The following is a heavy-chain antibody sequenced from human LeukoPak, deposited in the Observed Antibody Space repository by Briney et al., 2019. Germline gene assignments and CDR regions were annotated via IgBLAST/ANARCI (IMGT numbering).Heavy chain of an antibody. D-gene: IGHD1-26*01. CDR1: GGPITSHF. Sequence: PSETPSLTCTVSGGPITSHFWSWIRQLPGEGLEWIGNFYHAGNSNLNPSLKSRVTMSIDTSKNQFSLKLRSMTAADTAVYYCARDGPTSTAPFDYWGQGTLVTVSS. CDR3: ARDGPTSTAPFDY. J-gene: IGHJ4*02. V-gene: IGHV4-59*11. CDR2: FYHAGNS.